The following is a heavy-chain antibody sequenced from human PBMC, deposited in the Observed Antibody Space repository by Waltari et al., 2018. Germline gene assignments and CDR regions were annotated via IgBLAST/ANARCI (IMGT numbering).Heavy chain of an antibody. J-gene: IGHJ4*02. CDR2: IYSGGST. Sequence: EVPLVESGGGLIQPGGSLRLSCAASGFTVSSNYMSWVRQAPGKGREWVADIYSGGSTYDADSVKGRFTSSMDKSKNTLYLQMSSLRAEDTAVYYCARDSVNSSGWYDYWGQGTLVTVSS. CDR1: GFTVSSNY. V-gene: IGHV3-53*01. D-gene: IGHD6-19*01. CDR3: ARDSVNSSGWYDY.